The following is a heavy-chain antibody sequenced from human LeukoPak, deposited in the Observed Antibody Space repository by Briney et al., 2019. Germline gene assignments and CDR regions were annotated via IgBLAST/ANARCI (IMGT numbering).Heavy chain of an antibody. J-gene: IGHJ4*02. Sequence: ASVKVSCKASGYTFTGYYMHWVRQAPGQGLEWMGWINPNSGGTNYAQKFQGRVTMTRDTSISTAYMELSRLRSDDTAVYYCARATVGSASYSYFDYWGQGTLVTVSS. D-gene: IGHD3-10*01. CDR3: ARATVGSASYSYFDY. CDR1: GYTFTGYY. V-gene: IGHV1-2*02. CDR2: INPNSGGT.